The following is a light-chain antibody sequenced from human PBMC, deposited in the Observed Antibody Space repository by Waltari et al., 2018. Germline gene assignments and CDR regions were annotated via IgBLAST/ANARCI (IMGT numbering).Light chain of an antibody. CDR1: QSLLHSNGYNY. V-gene: IGKV2-28*01. CDR2: LGS. Sequence: DLVLTQSPLSLPVTPGEPASISCRSSQSLLHSNGYNYLDWYLQKPGQSPQLLIYLGSKRASGVPDRFRGSGSGTDITLKISIVEAQDVGVYYCMQALHNPQTWTFGQGTKVEIK. J-gene: IGKJ1*01. CDR3: MQALHNPQTWT.